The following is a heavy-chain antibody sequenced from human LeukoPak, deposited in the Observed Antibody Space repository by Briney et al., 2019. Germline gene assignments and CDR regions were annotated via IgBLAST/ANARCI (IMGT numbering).Heavy chain of an antibody. CDR3: ASIVVVPAAGLDY. V-gene: IGHV4-30-4*08. Sequence: PSETLSLTCTVSGGSISSGDYYWSWIRQPPGKGLEWIGYIYYSGSTYYNPSLKSRVTISVDTSKNQFSLKLSSVTAADTAVYYCASIVVVPAAGLDYWGQGTLVTVSS. CDR1: GGSISSGDYY. J-gene: IGHJ4*02. D-gene: IGHD2-2*01. CDR2: IYYSGST.